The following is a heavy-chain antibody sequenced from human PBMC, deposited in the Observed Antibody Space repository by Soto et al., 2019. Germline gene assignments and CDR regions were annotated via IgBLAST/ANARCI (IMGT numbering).Heavy chain of an antibody. V-gene: IGHV3-21*01. Sequence: EVQLVESGGGLVKPGGSLRLSCAASGFTFSSYSMNWVRQAPGKGLEWVSSISSSSSYIYYADSVKGRFTISRDNAKNSLYLQMNSLRAEDTPVYYCARDLGAAVAADRRGYWGQGTLVTVSS. D-gene: IGHD6-19*01. CDR2: ISSSSSYI. CDR3: ARDLGAAVAADRRGY. J-gene: IGHJ4*02. CDR1: GFTFSSYS.